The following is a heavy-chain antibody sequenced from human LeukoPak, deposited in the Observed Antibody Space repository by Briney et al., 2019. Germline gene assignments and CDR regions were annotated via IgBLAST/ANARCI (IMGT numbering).Heavy chain of an antibody. CDR3: ARDFYSGYVEFDY. V-gene: IGHV4-34*01. D-gene: IGHD5-12*01. J-gene: IGHJ4*02. Sequence: PSETLSLTCAVYGGSFSGYYWSWIRQPPGKGLEWIGEINHSGSTNYNPSLKSRVTISVDTSKNQFSLKLSSVSAADTAVYYCARDFYSGYVEFDYWGQGTLVTVSS. CDR2: INHSGST. CDR1: GGSFSGYY.